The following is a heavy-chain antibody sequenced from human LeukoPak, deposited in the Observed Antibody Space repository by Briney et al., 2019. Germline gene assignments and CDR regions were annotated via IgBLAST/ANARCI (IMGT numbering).Heavy chain of an antibody. D-gene: IGHD3-9*01. Sequence: GGSLRLSCAASGFTFSSYWMHWVRQAPGKGLVWVSRINSDGSSTSYADSVKGRFTISRDNAKNTLYLQMNSLRAEDTAVYYCARSMRYYDWLFDYWGQGTLVAVSS. CDR3: ARSMRYYDWLFDY. CDR2: INSDGSST. J-gene: IGHJ4*02. CDR1: GFTFSSYW. V-gene: IGHV3-74*01.